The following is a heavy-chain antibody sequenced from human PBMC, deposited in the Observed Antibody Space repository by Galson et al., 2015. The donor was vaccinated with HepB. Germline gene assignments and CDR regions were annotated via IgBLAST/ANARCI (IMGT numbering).Heavy chain of an antibody. CDR2: IDPSDSYT. J-gene: IGHJ3*02. Sequence: QSGAEVKKPGESLRISCKGSGSSFTSYWISWVRQMPGKGLEWMGRIDPSDSYTNYSPSFQGHVTISADKSISTAYLQWSSLKASDTAVYYCARELGPQDLYSGSYSHAFDIWGQGTMVTVSS. CDR3: ARELGPQDLYSGSYSHAFDI. D-gene: IGHD1-26*01. CDR1: GSSFTSYW. V-gene: IGHV5-10-1*01.